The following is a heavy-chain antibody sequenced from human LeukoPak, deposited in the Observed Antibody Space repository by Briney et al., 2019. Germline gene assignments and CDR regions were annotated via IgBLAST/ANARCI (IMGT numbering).Heavy chain of an antibody. J-gene: IGHJ4*02. D-gene: IGHD1-26*01. V-gene: IGHV3-74*01. CDR1: GFTLSNYW. CDR2: INPDGSRI. Sequence: GGSLRLSCAASGFTLSNYWMDWVRQAPGKGPVWVSRINPDGSRIDYAESVRGRFTISRDSAKNTLYLQMNSLRAEDTAVYYCSRDFVGADDYWGQGTLVTVSS. CDR3: SRDFVGADDY.